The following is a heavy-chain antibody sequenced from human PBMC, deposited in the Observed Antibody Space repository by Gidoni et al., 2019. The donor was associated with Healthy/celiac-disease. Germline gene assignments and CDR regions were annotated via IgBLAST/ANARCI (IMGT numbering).Heavy chain of an antibody. J-gene: IGHJ4*02. CDR3: ARDWDSSCNKRAGC. CDR2: IYYSGST. V-gene: IGHV4-31*03. D-gene: IGHD6-6*01. CDR1: GGPISSGGYY. Sequence: QVQLQESGPGLVKPSQTLSLTCTVSGGPISSGGYYWSWIRQHPGKGLEWIGYIYYSGSTYYNPSLKSRVTISVDTSKNQFSLKLSSVTAADTAVYYCARDWDSSCNKRAGCWGQGTLVTVSS.